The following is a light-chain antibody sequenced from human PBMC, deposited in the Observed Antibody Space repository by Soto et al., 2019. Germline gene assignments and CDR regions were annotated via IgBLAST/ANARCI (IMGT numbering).Light chain of an antibody. CDR2: AAS. CDR1: QSISSY. Sequence: DIQQTQPPSSLSASVGYRVTIACRASQSISSYLNWYQQKPGKAAKLLIYAASSLQSGVPSRFSGSGSGTDFTLTISSLQPEDFATYYCQQSYSTPQTFGQGTMVDVK. CDR3: QQSYSTPQT. V-gene: IGKV1-39*01. J-gene: IGKJ1*01.